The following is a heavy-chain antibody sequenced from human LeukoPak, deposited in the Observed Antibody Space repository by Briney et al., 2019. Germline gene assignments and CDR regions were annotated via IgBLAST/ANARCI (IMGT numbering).Heavy chain of an antibody. CDR2: MNPNSGNT. J-gene: IGHJ5*02. V-gene: IGHV1-8*01. D-gene: IGHD6-19*01. CDR1: GYTFTSYD. CDR3: ARVGLAVAGTREYNWFDP. Sequence: ASVKVSCKASGYTFTSYDINWVRQATGQGLEWMGWMNPNSGNTGYAQKFQGRVTMTRNTSISTAYMELSSLRSEDTAVYYCARVGLAVAGTREYNWFDPWGQGTLVTVSS.